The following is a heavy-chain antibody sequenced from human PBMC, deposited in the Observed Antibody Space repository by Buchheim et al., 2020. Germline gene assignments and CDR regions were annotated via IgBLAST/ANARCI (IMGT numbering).Heavy chain of an antibody. D-gene: IGHD3-10*01. CDR1: GDSISSGNHY. CDR3: ARGTMVQGVIGWFDP. V-gene: IGHV4-61*02. J-gene: IGHJ5*02. Sequence: QVQLQASGPGLVKPSQTLSLTCTVSGDSISSGNHYWSWIRRTAGKGLEWIGRIYTTGTTNYNPSLRSRVTMSVDTSNNPFSLNLRSVTAADTAVYYCARGTMVQGVIGWFDPWGQG. CDR2: IYTTGTT.